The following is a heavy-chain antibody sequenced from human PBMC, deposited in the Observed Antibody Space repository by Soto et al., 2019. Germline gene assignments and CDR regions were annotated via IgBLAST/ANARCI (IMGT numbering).Heavy chain of an antibody. CDR2: IYWDDDK. D-gene: IGHD2-15*01. J-gene: IGHJ4*02. CDR3: AHSWYCSGGSCYYTYYFDY. V-gene: IGHV2-5*02. Sequence: QITLKESDPTLVKPTQTLTLTCTFSGFSLSTSGVGVGWIRQPPGKALEWLALIYWDDDKRYSPSLKSRLTITKDTSKNQVVLTLTNMDPADTVTYYCAHSWYCSGGSCYYTYYFDYWGQGTLVTVSS. CDR1: GFSLSTSGVG.